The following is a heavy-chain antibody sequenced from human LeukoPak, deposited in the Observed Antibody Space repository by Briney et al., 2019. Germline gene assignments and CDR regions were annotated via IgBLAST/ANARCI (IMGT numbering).Heavy chain of an antibody. J-gene: IGHJ3*02. CDR2: INSDGSNT. D-gene: IGHD3-10*01. CDR3: VRWGLGKGEAFDI. Sequence: ETLSLTCTVSGGSISSSSYYWGWIRQPPGKGLVWVSRINSDGSNTNYADSVKGRFTSSRDNAKNTLYLQMNSLRAEDTAVYYCVRWGLGKGEAFDIWGQGTMVTVSS. V-gene: IGHV3-74*01. CDR1: GGSISSSSYY.